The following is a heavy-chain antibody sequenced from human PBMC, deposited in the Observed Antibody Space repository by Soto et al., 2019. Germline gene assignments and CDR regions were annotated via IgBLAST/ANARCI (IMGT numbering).Heavy chain of an antibody. V-gene: IGHV3-9*01. CDR1: GFTFDDYA. J-gene: IGHJ6*02. Sequence: GGSLRLSCAASGFTFDDYAMHWVRQAPGKGLEWVSGISWNSGSIGYADSVKGRFTISRDNAKNSLYLQMNSLRAEDTALYYCAKDMVGAFPTYYYYGMDVWGQGTTVTVYS. D-gene: IGHD1-26*01. CDR3: AKDMVGAFPTYYYYGMDV. CDR2: ISWNSGSI.